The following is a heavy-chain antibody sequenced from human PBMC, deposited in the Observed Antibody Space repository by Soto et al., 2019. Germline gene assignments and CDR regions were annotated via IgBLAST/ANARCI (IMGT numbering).Heavy chain of an antibody. J-gene: IGHJ4*02. V-gene: IGHV3-30*18. Sequence: QVQLVESGGGVVQPGRSLRLSCAASGFTFSSYGMHWVRQAPGKGLEWVAVISYDGSNKYYADSVKGRFTISRDNSKNTLHLQMNSLRAEDTAVYYCAKGEGGSYFRRPFIDYWGQGTLVTVSS. CDR1: GFTFSSYG. D-gene: IGHD1-26*01. CDR3: AKGEGGSYFRRPFIDY. CDR2: ISYDGSNK.